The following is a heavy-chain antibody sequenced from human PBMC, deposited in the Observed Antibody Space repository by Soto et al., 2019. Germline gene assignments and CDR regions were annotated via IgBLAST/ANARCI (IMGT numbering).Heavy chain of an antibody. D-gene: IGHD3-10*01. CDR2: INHSGST. CDR3: ARGKILWFGAINWFDP. V-gene: IGHV4-34*01. J-gene: IGHJ5*02. CDR1: GGSFSGYY. Sequence: SETLSLTCAVYGGSFSGYYWSWIRQPPGKGLEWIGEINHSGSTNYNPSLKSRVTISVDTSKNQFSLKLSSVTAADTAVYYCARGKILWFGAINWFDPWGQGTLVTVSS.